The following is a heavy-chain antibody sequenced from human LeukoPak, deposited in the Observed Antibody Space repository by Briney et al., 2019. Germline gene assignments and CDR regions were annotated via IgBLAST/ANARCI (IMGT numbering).Heavy chain of an antibody. Sequence: GGSLRLSCAASGFTFSTYSMNWVRQAPGQGLEWVASFSTTNFYIYYADSVQGRFTISRDNAKNSLYLEMNSLRADDTAVYYCARDRCSGGTCYSHPSYFDLWGQGTLVTVSS. CDR2: FSTTNFYI. CDR3: ARDRCSGGTCYSHPSYFDL. J-gene: IGHJ4*02. CDR1: GFTFSTYS. D-gene: IGHD2-15*01. V-gene: IGHV3-21*01.